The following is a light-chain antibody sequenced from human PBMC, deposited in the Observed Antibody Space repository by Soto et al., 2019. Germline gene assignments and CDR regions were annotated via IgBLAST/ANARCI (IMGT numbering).Light chain of an antibody. CDR2: YDS. CDR1: NIGSKS. Sequence: SYELTQPPSVSVAPGKTARITCGGNNIGSKSVHWYQQKPGQAPVLVIYYDSDRPSGIPERFSGSNSGNTATLTISRVEAGDEADYYCQVWDSSSDHLFGGGTQPTVL. V-gene: IGLV3-21*04. CDR3: QVWDSSSDHL. J-gene: IGLJ2*01.